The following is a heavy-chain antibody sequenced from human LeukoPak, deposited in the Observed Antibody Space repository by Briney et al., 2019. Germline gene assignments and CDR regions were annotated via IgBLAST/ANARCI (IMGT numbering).Heavy chain of an antibody. J-gene: IGHJ4*02. Sequence: ASVKVSYKASGYTFTGYYMHWVRQAPGQGLEWMGWINPNSGGTNYAQKFQGRVTMTRDTSISTAYMELSRLRSDDTAVYYCARAIGRLVVGFDYWGQGTLVTVSS. CDR3: ARAIGRLVVGFDY. D-gene: IGHD3-22*01. V-gene: IGHV1-2*02. CDR2: INPNSGGT. CDR1: GYTFTGYY.